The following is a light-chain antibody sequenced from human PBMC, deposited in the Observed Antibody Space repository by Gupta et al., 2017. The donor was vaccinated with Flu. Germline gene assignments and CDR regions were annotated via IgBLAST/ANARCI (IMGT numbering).Light chain of an antibody. J-gene: IGKJ2*01. CDR1: QSLMYSNGYNY. CDR3: MQALQTPFT. V-gene: IGKV2-28*01. CDR2: LGS. Sequence: ISCRSSQSLMYSNGYNYLDWYLQKPWQSPQLLIYLGSDRASGVPDRFSGSGSGTDFTLKISRVEAEDVGVYYCMQALQTPFTFGQGTKLEIK.